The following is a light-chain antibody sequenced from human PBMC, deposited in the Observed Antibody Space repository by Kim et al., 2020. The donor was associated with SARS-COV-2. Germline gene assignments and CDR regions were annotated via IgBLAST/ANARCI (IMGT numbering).Light chain of an antibody. V-gene: IGKV3-11*01. Sequence: SPGERATLSCRASQNINFYLAWYQQKPGQAPRLLIYDSSNRATGIPARFSGSGSGTDFTLTISSLEPEDFAIYYCQQRKYWPPITFGQGTRLEIK. CDR2: DSS. J-gene: IGKJ5*01. CDR1: QNINFY. CDR3: QQRKYWPPIT.